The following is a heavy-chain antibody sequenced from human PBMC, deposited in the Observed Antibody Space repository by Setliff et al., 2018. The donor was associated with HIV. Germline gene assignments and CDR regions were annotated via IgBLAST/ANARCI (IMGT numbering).Heavy chain of an antibody. CDR2: IWYDGSNE. Sequence: HPGGSLRLSCAASGFTFRSYGMHWVRQAPGKGLEWVAFIWYDGSNEYYVDSVKGRFTISRDNSKNTLFLQMNSLRAEDTAVYYCAREGTVRYGYYYYMDVWGKGTTVTVSS. J-gene: IGHJ6*03. D-gene: IGHD4-17*01. CDR3: AREGTVRYGYYYYMDV. V-gene: IGHV3-30*02. CDR1: GFTFRSYG.